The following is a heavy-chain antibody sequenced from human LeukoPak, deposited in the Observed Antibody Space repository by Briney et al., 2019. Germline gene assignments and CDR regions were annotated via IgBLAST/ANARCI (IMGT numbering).Heavy chain of an antibody. D-gene: IGHD2-2*01. V-gene: IGHV4-34*01. CDR1: GGSFSGYY. CDR2: INHSGST. Sequence: SETLSLTCAVYGGSFSGYYWSWIRQPPGKELERIGEINHSGSTNYNPSLKSRVTISVDTSKNQFSLKLSSVTAADTAVYYCARGRYCSSTSCYFNWFDPWGQGTLVTVSS. J-gene: IGHJ5*02. CDR3: ARGRYCSSTSCYFNWFDP.